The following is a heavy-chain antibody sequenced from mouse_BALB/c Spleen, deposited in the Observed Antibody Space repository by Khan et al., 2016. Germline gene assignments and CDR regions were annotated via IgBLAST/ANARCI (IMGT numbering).Heavy chain of an antibody. Sequence: QVQLQQPGAELVRPGASVKLSCKASGYTFTSYWINWMKQRPGQGLEWIGNIYPSDIYTNYNQKFKDKATLTVDKSSSTAYMQLNRPTTEDSAIYSCTRVESTIIRGFAYWGQVTLVTVSA. J-gene: IGHJ3*01. CDR1: GYTFTSYW. V-gene: IGHV1-69*02. D-gene: IGHD2-4*01. CDR2: IYPSDIYT. CDR3: TRVESTIIRGFAY.